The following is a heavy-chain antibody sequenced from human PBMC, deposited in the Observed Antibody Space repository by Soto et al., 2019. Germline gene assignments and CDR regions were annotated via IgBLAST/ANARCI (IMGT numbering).Heavy chain of an antibody. CDR3: ARDQGKQQVVFGSSTSSYGMGV. CDR2: IIPIFGTA. Sequence: ASVKVSCKASGGTFSSYAISWVRQAPGQGLEWMGGIIPIFGTANYAQKFQGRVTITADKSTSTAYMELSSLRSEDTAVYYCARDQGKQQVVFGSSTSSYGMGVWGQGTTVTVSS. D-gene: IGHD6-13*01. J-gene: IGHJ6*02. V-gene: IGHV1-69*06. CDR1: GGTFSSYA.